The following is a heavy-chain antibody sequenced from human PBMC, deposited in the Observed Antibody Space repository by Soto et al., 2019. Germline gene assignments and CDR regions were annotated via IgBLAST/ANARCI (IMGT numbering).Heavy chain of an antibody. CDR1: GFTFNNYW. J-gene: IGHJ4*02. CDR2: IKQDGSEK. CDR3: AKNNRYCSSTNCFVFDY. V-gene: IGHV3-7*01. D-gene: IGHD2-2*01. Sequence: EVQLVESGGGLVQPGGSLRLSCAASGFTFNNYWMSWVRQAPGKGLEWVANIKQDGSEKYYVDSVKGRFTISRDNAKNSLYVQMNSLRAEDTAVYYCAKNNRYCSSTNCFVFDYWGQGTLVTVSS.